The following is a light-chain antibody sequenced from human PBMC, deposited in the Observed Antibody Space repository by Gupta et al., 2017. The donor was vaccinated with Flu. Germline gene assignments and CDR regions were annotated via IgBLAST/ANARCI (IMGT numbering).Light chain of an antibody. CDR2: GNN. CDR1: LGAGYD. V-gene: IGLV1-40*01. J-gene: IGLJ3*02. Sequence: SGLTQPPSVSGAPGQRLTISNLGAGYDVHWYQQLPGTAPKLLLYGNNHRPSGVPDRFSGSKSGTSASLAITGLQADDEADYYCQSYDSSLRGSVFGGGTKLTVL. CDR3: QSYDSSLRGSV.